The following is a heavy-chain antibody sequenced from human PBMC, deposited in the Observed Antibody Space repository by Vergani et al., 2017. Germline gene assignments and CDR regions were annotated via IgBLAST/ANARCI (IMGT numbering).Heavy chain of an antibody. CDR3: AKVAAMVTWVGRWFDP. Sequence: QVQLVQSGAEVKKPGASVKVSCKASGYTFTSYGITWVRQAPGQGLEWMGWISAYNGNTNYAQKFQGRVTMTTDTSTSTAYMELRSLRSDDTAVYYCAKVAAMVTWVGRWFDPWGQGTLVTVSS. V-gene: IGHV1-18*01. CDR2: ISAYNGNT. D-gene: IGHD5-18*01. CDR1: GYTFTSYG. J-gene: IGHJ5*02.